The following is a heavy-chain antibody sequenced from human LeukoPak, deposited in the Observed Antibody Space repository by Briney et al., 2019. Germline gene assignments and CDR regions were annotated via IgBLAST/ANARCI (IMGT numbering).Heavy chain of an antibody. V-gene: IGHV3-21*01. J-gene: IGHJ4*02. CDR3: ARDPGGSLYYFDY. CDR1: GFTFSSYS. D-gene: IGHD1-26*01. Sequence: GGSLRLSCAASGFTFSSYSMNWVRQAPGKGLEWVSSISSSSSHIYYADSVKGRFTISRDNAKNSLYLQMNSLRAEDTAVYYCARDPGGSLYYFDYWGQGTLVTVSS. CDR2: ISSSSSHI.